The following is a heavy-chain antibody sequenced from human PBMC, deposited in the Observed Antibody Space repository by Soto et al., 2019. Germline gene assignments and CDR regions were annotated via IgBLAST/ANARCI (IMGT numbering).Heavy chain of an antibody. J-gene: IGHJ4*02. CDR3: AKRGSGSYFDY. D-gene: IGHD3-10*01. Sequence: EVQLLESGGGLVQPGGSLRLSFAASGFTFSSYAMRWVRQAPGKGLEWVSAISGSGGSTYYADSVKGRFTISRDNSKNTLYLQMNSRRAEDTAVYYCAKRGSGSYFDYWGQGTLVTVSS. V-gene: IGHV3-23*01. CDR2: ISGSGGST. CDR1: GFTFSSYA.